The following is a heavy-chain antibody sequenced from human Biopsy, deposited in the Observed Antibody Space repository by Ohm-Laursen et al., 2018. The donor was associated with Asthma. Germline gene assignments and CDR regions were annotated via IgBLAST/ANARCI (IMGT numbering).Heavy chain of an antibody. Sequence: TLSLTCTVSCGSITSGGYYWTWIRQLPGKGLEWIGYIYYSGSTYYNPSLKSRVSISIDTSKNQFSLKLSSVTAADTAVYYCARAQDYYDSRGYYRSFDYWGQGTLVTVSS. V-gene: IGHV4-31*03. J-gene: IGHJ4*02. CDR1: CGSITSGGYY. CDR3: ARAQDYYDSRGYYRSFDY. D-gene: IGHD3-22*01. CDR2: IYYSGST.